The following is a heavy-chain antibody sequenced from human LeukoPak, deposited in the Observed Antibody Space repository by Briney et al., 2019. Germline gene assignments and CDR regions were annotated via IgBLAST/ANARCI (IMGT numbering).Heavy chain of an antibody. CDR3: AKETYYYDRSGYYFEY. V-gene: IGHV3-23*01. Sequence: GGSLRLSCAASGFTFSSYAMSWVRQAPGKGLEWVSAISGSGGSTYYADSVKGRFTISRDNSKNTLYLQMNSLRAEDTAVYYCAKETYYYDRSGYYFEYWGQGTLVTVSS. CDR1: GFTFSSYA. D-gene: IGHD3-22*01. CDR2: ISGSGGST. J-gene: IGHJ4*02.